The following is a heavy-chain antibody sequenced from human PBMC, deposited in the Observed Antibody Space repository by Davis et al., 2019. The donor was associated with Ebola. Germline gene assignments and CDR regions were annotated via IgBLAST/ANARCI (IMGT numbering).Heavy chain of an antibody. J-gene: IGHJ4*02. CDR2: INPVTGTT. CDR3: ARSEGYGDYPFDY. V-gene: IGHV1-3*01. CDR1: GYIFNTYA. Sequence: ASVTVSCKAAGYIFNTYAMHWVRQAPGHRPDWMGWINPVTGTTRYAQNFQGRLLITRDTSASTAYMELTRLRSEDTAYYYCARSEGYGDYPFDYWGQGTLVTVST. D-gene: IGHD4-17*01.